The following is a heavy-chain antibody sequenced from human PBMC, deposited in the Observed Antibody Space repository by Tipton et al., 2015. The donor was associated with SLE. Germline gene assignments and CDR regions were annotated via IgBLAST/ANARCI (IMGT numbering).Heavy chain of an antibody. V-gene: IGHV4-4*02. Sequence: SLRLSCAVSGASIRSNNWWSWVRQSPGKGREWIGEIHESGRTSYNPSLKSRVTMSMDKSNNQLSQTLKSVSAADTAVYYCARNGFYSLDYWGRGLLVTVSS. CDR2: IHESGRT. D-gene: IGHD4-11*01. J-gene: IGHJ4*02. CDR1: GASIRSNNW. CDR3: ARNGFYSLDY.